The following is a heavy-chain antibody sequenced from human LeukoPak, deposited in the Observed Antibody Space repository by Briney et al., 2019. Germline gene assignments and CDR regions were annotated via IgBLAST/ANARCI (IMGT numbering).Heavy chain of an antibody. CDR3: ARGADSSGYYSIFYFYY. J-gene: IGHJ4*02. V-gene: IGHV4-59*01. CDR2: IYYSGST. D-gene: IGHD3-22*01. Sequence: SETLSLTCTVSGGSISSCYWNWIRQPPGKGLEWIGYIYYSGSTNYNPSLKSRVTISVDTSKNQFSLKLSSVTAADTAVYYCARGADSSGYYSIFYFYYLGQGTLVTVSS. CDR1: GGSISSCY.